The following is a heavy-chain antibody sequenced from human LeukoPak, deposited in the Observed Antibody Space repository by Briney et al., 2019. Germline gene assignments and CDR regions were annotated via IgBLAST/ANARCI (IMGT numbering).Heavy chain of an antibody. Sequence: GGSLRLSCAASGFSFNTYAMSWVRQAPGKGLEWVSAISNTGGSTYYADSVKGRFTISRDKSRNTLSLQMNSLRAEDTAVYYCAKDTPFGGYWGQGTLVTVSS. J-gene: IGHJ4*02. CDR3: AKDTPFGGY. D-gene: IGHD3-16*01. CDR1: GFSFNTYA. V-gene: IGHV3-23*01. CDR2: ISNTGGST.